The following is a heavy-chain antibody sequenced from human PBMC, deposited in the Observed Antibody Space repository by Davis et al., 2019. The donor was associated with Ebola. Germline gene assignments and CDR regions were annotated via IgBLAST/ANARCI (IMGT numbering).Heavy chain of an antibody. CDR2: ISYDGSNK. V-gene: IGHV3-30-3*01. CDR1: GFTFSSYA. J-gene: IGHJ4*02. Sequence: GESLKISCAASGFTFSSYAMHWVRQAPGKGLEWVAVISYDGSNKYYADSVKGRFTISRDNSKNTLYLQMNSLRVEDTAVYYCAREAVAGLDYWGQGTLVTVSA. CDR3: AREAVAGLDY. D-gene: IGHD6-19*01.